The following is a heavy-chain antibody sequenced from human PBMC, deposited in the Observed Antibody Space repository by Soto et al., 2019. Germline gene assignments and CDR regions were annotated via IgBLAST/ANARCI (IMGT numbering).Heavy chain of an antibody. CDR2: ISYDGSNK. D-gene: IGHD4-4*01. Sequence: GGSLRLSCAASGFTFSSYGMHWVRQAPGKGLEWVAVISYDGSNKYYADSVKGRFTISRDNSKNTLYLQMNSLRAEDTAVYYCAKEKPGYSTLDYWGQGTLVTVSS. J-gene: IGHJ4*02. CDR1: GFTFSSYG. V-gene: IGHV3-30*18. CDR3: AKEKPGYSTLDY.